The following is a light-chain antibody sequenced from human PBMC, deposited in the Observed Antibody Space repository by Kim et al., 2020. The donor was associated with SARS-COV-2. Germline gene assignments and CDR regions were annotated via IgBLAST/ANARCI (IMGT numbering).Light chain of an antibody. Sequence: DIQITQSPSTLSASVGDRVTITCRTSQNINSHLNWYHQKPGRAPKLLIYAASTLQGGVPSRFSGSGSETDFTLTISSLQPEDFATYFCQQTYRSPVTFGPGTKVDIK. CDR2: AAS. CDR3: QQTYRSPVT. J-gene: IGKJ3*01. V-gene: IGKV1-39*01. CDR1: QNINSH.